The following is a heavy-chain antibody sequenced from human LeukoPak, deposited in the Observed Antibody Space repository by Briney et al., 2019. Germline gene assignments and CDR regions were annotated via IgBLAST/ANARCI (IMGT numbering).Heavy chain of an antibody. J-gene: IGHJ4*02. V-gene: IGHV3-23*01. CDR1: GFTLSSYA. Sequence: GGSLRLSCAASGFTLSSYAMSGVRQAPGRGLEWVSNITAGGGSTYYADSVKGRFTISRDNSKNTLYLQVNSLRAEDTAVYYCAKRLIGSSTWHTFDYWGQGTLVTVSS. CDR2: ITAGGGST. CDR3: AKRLIGSSTWHTFDY. D-gene: IGHD6-13*01.